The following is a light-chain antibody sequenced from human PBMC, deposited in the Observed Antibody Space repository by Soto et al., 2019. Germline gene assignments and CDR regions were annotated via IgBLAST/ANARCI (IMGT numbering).Light chain of an antibody. J-gene: IGLJ3*02. CDR1: TSNIGSNY. CDR2: NNS. V-gene: IGLV1-40*01. CDR3: QSYDRNLRGWV. Sequence: QSVLTQPPSASGTPGQRVTISCSGSTSNIGSNYVYWYQQLPGTAPKLLMFNNSRRPSGVPDRFSGAKSGTSASLAITGLQAEDEADYYCQSYDRNLRGWVFGGGTKVTVL.